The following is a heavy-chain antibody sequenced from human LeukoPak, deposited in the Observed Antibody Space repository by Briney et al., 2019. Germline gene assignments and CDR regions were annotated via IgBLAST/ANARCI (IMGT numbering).Heavy chain of an antibody. V-gene: IGHV1-24*01. CDR1: GFTFSRYA. J-gene: IGHJ3*01. CDR3: ATDSDSTMESRPMRHDVFDS. D-gene: IGHD4/OR15-4a*01. CDR2: FDPEEGKK. Sequence: GRSLRLSCAASGFTFSRYAMHWVRQAPGKGLEWMGGFDPEEGKKIYAQKFQGRVTMTEDTSTDTAYMELSSLRSEDTAVYYCATDSDSTMESRPMRHDVFDSWGQGTMVTVSS.